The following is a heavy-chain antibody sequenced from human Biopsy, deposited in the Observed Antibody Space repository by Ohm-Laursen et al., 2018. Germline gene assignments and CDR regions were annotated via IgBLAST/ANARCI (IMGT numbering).Heavy chain of an antibody. CDR1: GFPFSDYY. CDR2: ISSGGTTI. D-gene: IGHD4-23*01. Sequence: GSLRLSCAASGFPFSDYYMRWIRQAPGKGLEWVLYISSGGTTIYYADSVKGRFTISRDNAKNSLYLQMNSLSADDTAVYYCARDTRWSPYHMDVWGQGTTVTVSS. J-gene: IGHJ6*02. CDR3: ARDTRWSPYHMDV. V-gene: IGHV3-11*01.